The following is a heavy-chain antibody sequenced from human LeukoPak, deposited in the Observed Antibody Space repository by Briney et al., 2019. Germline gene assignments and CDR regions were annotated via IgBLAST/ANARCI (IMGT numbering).Heavy chain of an antibody. Sequence: ASVKVSCKASGYTFTSYGISWVRQAPGQGLEWMGWISAYNGNTNYAQKLQGRVTMTTDTSTSTAYMELRSLRSDDTAVYYCARDTPASLVGATRRAHDYWGQGTLVTVSS. CDR2: ISAYNGNT. V-gene: IGHV1-18*01. D-gene: IGHD1-26*01. CDR3: ARDTPASLVGATRRAHDY. J-gene: IGHJ4*02. CDR1: GYTFTSYG.